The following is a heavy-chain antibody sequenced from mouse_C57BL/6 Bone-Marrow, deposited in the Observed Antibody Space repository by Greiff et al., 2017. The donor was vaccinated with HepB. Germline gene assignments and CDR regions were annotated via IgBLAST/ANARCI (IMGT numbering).Heavy chain of an antibody. Sequence: VQLQQSGGDLVKPGGSLKLSCAASGFTFSSYGMSWVRQTPDKRLEWVATISSGGSYTYYPDSVKGRFTISRDNAKNTLYLQMSSLKSEDTAMYYCARDYYGSSLFAYWGQGTLVTVSA. CDR1: GFTFSSYG. CDR3: ARDYYGSSLFAY. D-gene: IGHD1-1*01. J-gene: IGHJ3*01. CDR2: ISSGGSYT. V-gene: IGHV5-6*01.